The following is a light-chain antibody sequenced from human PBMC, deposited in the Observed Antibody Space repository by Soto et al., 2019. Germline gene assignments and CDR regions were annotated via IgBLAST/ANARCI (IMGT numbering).Light chain of an antibody. CDR3: SSYTSSSTRV. V-gene: IGLV2-14*01. J-gene: IGLJ1*01. CDR2: DVS. Sequence: QSVLTQPASVSGSPGQSITISCTGTSSDVGGYNYVPWYQQHPGKAPKLMIYDVSNRPSGVSNRFSASKSGNTASLTISGLQAEDEADYYCSSYTSSSTRVFGTGTKVTVL. CDR1: SSDVGGYNY.